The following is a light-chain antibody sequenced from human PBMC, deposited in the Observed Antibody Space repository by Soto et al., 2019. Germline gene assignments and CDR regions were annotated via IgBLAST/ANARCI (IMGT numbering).Light chain of an antibody. CDR1: QTVNNY. CDR3: QQSYTSLQT. CDR2: AAS. V-gene: IGKV1-39*01. Sequence: DIQLTQSPSSLSASVGDTVTITCRAGQTVNNYLNWYQHKPGEVPKLLIYAASSLQSGVPSRFSATASGTDFTLTIIILHPEDFGTYYCQQSYTSLQTFGQGTKLEIK. J-gene: IGKJ2*01.